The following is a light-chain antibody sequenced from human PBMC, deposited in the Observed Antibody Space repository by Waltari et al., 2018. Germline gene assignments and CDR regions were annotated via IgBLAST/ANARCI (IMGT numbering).Light chain of an antibody. J-gene: IGKJ2*02. CDR3: QQLKDYLCS. V-gene: IGKV1-9*01. CDR2: AAS. CDR1: QDIGSA. Sequence: DIQLTQSPSFLSIYVGDTVLITRRAGQDIGSAVAWYQQKPGKAPKRLIYAASTWQTGVSSRFSASGSGTEFTLTISGLQREDCASYYCQQLKDYLCSFGQGTRLEIK.